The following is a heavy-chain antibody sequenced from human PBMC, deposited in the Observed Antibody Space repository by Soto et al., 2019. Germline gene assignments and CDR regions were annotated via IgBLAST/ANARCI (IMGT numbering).Heavy chain of an antibody. CDR2: ISGSGGST. V-gene: IGHV3-23*01. Sequence: GGSLSLSCAASGFPFSNYSMSWVRQAPGKGLEWVSGISGSGGSTYYADSVKGRFTISRDNSKNTLYLQMNSLRAEDTAVYYCAKDSRITMVRGVVIPPGYWGQGTLVTVSS. CDR3: AKDSRITMVRGVVIPPGY. CDR1: GFPFSNYS. D-gene: IGHD3-10*01. J-gene: IGHJ4*02.